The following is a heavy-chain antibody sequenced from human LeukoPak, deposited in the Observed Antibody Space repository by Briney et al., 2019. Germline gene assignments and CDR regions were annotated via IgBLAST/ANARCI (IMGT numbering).Heavy chain of an antibody. V-gene: IGHV3-7*03. CDR2: IKKDGSET. D-gene: IGHD5-12*01. Sequence: GGSLRLSCAASGFTLSTYWMSWVRQVPGKGLEWVANIKKDGSETYYVDSVKGRFTISRDNAKNSLYLQVNSLRAEDTAIYHCAKGRYSGTTYYFDYWGQGTLVTVSS. CDR1: GFTLSTYW. CDR3: AKGRYSGTTYYFDY. J-gene: IGHJ4*02.